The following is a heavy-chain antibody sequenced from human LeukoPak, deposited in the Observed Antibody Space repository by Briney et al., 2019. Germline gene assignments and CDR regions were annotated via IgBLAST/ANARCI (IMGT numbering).Heavy chain of an antibody. J-gene: IGHJ4*02. Sequence: ASVKVSCKASGYTFTGYYMHWVRQAPGQGLEWMGWINPNSGDTNYAQKFQGRVTMTRDTSIRTAYLELSGLRSDDTAVYYCAKNPYQYYFDYWGQGTLVTVSS. V-gene: IGHV1-2*02. CDR3: AKNPYQYYFDY. D-gene: IGHD2-2*01. CDR1: GYTFTGYY. CDR2: INPNSGDT.